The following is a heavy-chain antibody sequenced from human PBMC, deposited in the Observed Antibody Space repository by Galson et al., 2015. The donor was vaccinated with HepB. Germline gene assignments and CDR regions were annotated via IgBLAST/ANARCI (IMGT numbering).Heavy chain of an antibody. D-gene: IGHD6-19*01. CDR1: GFTVSSNY. J-gene: IGHJ4*02. V-gene: IGHV3-66*01. CDR2: IYSGGGT. Sequence: SLRLSCAASGFTVSSNYMSWVRQAPGKGLEWVSVIYSGGGTYYADSVKGRFTISRDNSKNTLYLQMNSLRAEDTAVYYCARDRDDYSSGPGVDYWGQGTLVTVSS. CDR3: ARDRDDYSSGPGVDY.